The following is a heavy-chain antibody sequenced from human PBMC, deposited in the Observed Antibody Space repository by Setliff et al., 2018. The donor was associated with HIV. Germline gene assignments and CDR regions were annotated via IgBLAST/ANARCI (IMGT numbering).Heavy chain of an antibody. Sequence: LRLSCAASRFTFSSYAMSWVRQAPGKGLEWVSDIGGSGGSTYYADSVKGRFTISRDNSKNTLYLQMNSLRAEDTAVYYCARDPGRYNGMDVWGQGTTVTVSS. J-gene: IGHJ6*02. V-gene: IGHV3-23*01. CDR2: IGGSGGST. D-gene: IGHD1-20*01. CDR1: RFTFSSYA. CDR3: ARDPGRYNGMDV.